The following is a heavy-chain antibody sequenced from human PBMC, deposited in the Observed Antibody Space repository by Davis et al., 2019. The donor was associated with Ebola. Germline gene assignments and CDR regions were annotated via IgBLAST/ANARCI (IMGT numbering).Heavy chain of an antibody. V-gene: IGHV3-23*01. Sequence: PGGSLRLSCADSGFTFSSYAMSWVRQAPGKGLEWVSAISGSGSHIYYADSVRGRFTISRDNSKNTLFLQMNSLRAEDTAVYYCARDVRVMDVWGQGTTVTVSS. D-gene: IGHD3-10*02. J-gene: IGHJ6*02. CDR1: GFTFSSYA. CDR3: ARDVRVMDV. CDR2: ISGSGSHI.